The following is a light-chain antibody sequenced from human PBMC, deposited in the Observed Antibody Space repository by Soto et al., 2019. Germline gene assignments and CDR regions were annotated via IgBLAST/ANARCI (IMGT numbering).Light chain of an antibody. CDR3: LQDYNYPWT. CDR1: QDIRNN. Sequence: AIPLTQSPSSLSASVGDRVTITCRASQDIRNNLGWYQQKPGKAPKLLIYAASSIQSGVPSSFSDSGSATDFTLTITSLQPEDFATYYCLQDYNYPWTFGQGTKVEIK. CDR2: AAS. V-gene: IGKV1-6*01. J-gene: IGKJ1*01.